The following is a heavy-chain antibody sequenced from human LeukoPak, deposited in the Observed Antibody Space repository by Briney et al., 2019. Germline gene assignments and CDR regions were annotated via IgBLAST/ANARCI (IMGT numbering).Heavy chain of an antibody. V-gene: IGHV3-30*04. J-gene: IGHJ6*02. CDR2: ISYDGSNK. CDR3: AREGSYGLYYYYGMDV. Sequence: GGSLRLSCAASGFTFSSYAMHWVRQAPGKGLEWVAVISYDGSNKYSADSVKGRFTISRDNSKNTLYLQMNSLRAEDTAVYYCAREGSYGLYYYYGMDVWGQGTTVTVSS. D-gene: IGHD5-18*01. CDR1: GFTFSSYA.